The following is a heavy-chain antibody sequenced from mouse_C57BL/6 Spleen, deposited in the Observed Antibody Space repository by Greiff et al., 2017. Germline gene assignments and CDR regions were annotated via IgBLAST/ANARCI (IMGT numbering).Heavy chain of an antibody. D-gene: IGHD2-3*01. V-gene: IGHV1-61*01. CDR1: GYTFTSYW. CDR2: IYPSDSET. CDR3: ARYYGYYLFDY. J-gene: IGHJ2*01. Sequence: QVQLQQPGAELVRPGSSVKLSCKASGYTFTSYWMDWVKQRPGQGLEWIGNIYPSDSETHYNQKFKDKATLTVDKSSSTAYMQLSSLTSEDSAVYYCARYYGYYLFDYWGQGTTLTVSS.